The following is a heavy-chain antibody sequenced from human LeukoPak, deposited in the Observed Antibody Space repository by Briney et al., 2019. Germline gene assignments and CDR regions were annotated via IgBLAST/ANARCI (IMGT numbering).Heavy chain of an antibody. D-gene: IGHD3-9*01. V-gene: IGHV3-33*01. CDR3: ARGLDYDILSVPYGMDV. CDR1: GFTFNTYG. Sequence: PGGSLRLSCAASGFTFNTYGMHWVRQAPGKGLEWVAVIRYDGTEKYYSDSVKGRFTISRDNSQNTLYLQMNSLRAEDTAVYYCARGLDYDILSVPYGMDVWGQGTTVTVSS. CDR2: IRYDGTEK. J-gene: IGHJ6*02.